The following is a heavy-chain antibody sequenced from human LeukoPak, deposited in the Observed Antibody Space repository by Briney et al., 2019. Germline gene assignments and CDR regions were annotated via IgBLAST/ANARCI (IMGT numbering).Heavy chain of an antibody. V-gene: IGHV3-66*01. D-gene: IGHD1-26*01. CDR1: GFTVSSNY. CDR2: IYSGGST. J-gene: IGHJ4*02. CDR3: ARGKIVGATKSPGDVNPLYYFDY. Sequence: PGGSLRLSCAASGFTVSSNYMSWVRQAPGKGLERVPVIYSGGSTYYADSVKGRFTISRDNSKNTLYLQMNSLRAEDTAVYYCARGKIVGATKSPGDVNPLYYFDYWGQGTLVTVSS.